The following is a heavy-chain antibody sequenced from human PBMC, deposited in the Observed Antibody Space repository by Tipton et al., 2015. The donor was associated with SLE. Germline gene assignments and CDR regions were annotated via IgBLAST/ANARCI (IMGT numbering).Heavy chain of an antibody. CDR3: ARSGYSSGWYRGRFDI. CDR2: IYHSGST. J-gene: IGHJ3*02. Sequence: TLSLTCTVSGGSISSGGYYWSWIRQHPGKGLEWIGYIYHSGSTYYNPSLKSRVTISVDTSKNQFFLRLRSVTAADTAVYYCARSGYSSGWYRGRFDIWGQGTMVTVSS. D-gene: IGHD6-19*01. V-gene: IGHV4-31*03. CDR1: GGSISSGGYY.